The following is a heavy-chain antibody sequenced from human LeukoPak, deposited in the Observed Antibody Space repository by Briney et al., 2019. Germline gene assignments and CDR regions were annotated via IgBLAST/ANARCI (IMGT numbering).Heavy chain of an antibody. J-gene: IGHJ5*02. V-gene: IGHV4-4*07. CDR3: ARDCGSSLREDWFDP. CDR1: GGSISSYY. Sequence: SETLSLTCTVSGGSISSYYWSWIRQPAGKGLEWIGRIYTSGSTNYNPSLKSRVTMSVDTSKNQFSLKLSSVTAADTAVYYCARDCGSSLREDWFDPWGQGTLVTVSS. CDR2: IYTSGST. D-gene: IGHD6-13*01.